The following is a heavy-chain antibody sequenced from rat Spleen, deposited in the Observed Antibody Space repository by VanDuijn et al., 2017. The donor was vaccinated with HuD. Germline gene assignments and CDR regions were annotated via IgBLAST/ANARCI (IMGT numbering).Heavy chain of an antibody. CDR2: ISYEGTNT. CDR3: ARHPDYSNYFDY. D-gene: IGHD1-1*01. Sequence: EVQLVESDGGLVQPGRSLKLSCAASGFTFSDFFMAWVRQAPEKGLEWVATISYEGTNTYYRDSVKGRFTVSRDNAKSTLYLQMDSLRSEDTATYYCARHPDYSNYFDYWGQGVMVTVSS. CDR1: GFTFSDFF. V-gene: IGHV5-29*01. J-gene: IGHJ2*01.